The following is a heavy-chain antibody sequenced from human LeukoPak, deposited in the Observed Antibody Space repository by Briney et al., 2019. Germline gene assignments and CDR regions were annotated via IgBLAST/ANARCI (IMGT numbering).Heavy chain of an antibody. Sequence: SGSGGSTYYADSVKGRFTISRDNSKNTLYLQMNSLRAEDTAVYYCAKGLWSAVAGDFDYWGQGTLVTVSS. D-gene: IGHD6-19*01. J-gene: IGHJ4*02. CDR2: SGSGGST. V-gene: IGHV3-23*01. CDR3: AKGLWSAVAGDFDY.